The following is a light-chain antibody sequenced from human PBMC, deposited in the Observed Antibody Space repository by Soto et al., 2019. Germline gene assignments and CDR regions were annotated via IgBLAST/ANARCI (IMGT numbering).Light chain of an antibody. CDR3: GTWDTSLSAEV. CDR1: SANIGSRY. Sequence: QSVLTQSPSVSAAPGQTVTISCSGSSANIGSRYVSWYQQFPGSAPKLLIYDNDKRPSGTPDRFSGSKSGASATLGITGLQTGDEADYYCGTWDTSLSAEVFGGGTKLTVL. V-gene: IGLV1-51*01. J-gene: IGLJ3*02. CDR2: DND.